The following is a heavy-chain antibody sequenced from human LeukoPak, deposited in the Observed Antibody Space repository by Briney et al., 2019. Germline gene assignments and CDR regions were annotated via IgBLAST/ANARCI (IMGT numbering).Heavy chain of an antibody. J-gene: IGHJ3*01. CDR1: GFTFSVAA. D-gene: IGHD5-24*01. CDR3: AKDIQLST. CDR2: IGASGEST. V-gene: IGHV3-23*01. Sequence: GGSLRLSCAASGFTFSVAAMTWVRQAPGKGLEWVSLIGASGESTYYAGSVQGRFTISRDNSKNTLSLQMNSLRVEDTAMYFCAKDIQLSTWGLGTMVTVSS.